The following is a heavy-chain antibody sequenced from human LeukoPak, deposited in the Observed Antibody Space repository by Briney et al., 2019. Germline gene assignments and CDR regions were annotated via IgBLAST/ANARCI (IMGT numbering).Heavy chain of an antibody. CDR3: ARAILSGYPDS. CDR2: ISSSSSYI. D-gene: IGHD3-3*01. V-gene: IGHV3-21*01. Sequence: GGSLRLSCAASRFTFSSYSMNWVRQAPGKGLEWVSSISSSSSYIYYADSVKGRFTISRDNAKNSLYLQMNSLRAEDTAVYYCARAILSGYPDSWGQGTLVIVFS. CDR1: RFTFSSYS. J-gene: IGHJ4*02.